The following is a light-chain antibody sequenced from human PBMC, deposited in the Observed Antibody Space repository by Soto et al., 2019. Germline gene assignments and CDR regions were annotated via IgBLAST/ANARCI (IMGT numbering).Light chain of an antibody. V-gene: IGLV2-14*01. CDR2: EVI. J-gene: IGLJ3*02. CDR1: SSDVGDYNS. CDR3: SSFTSSSTWV. Sequence: QSALTQPASVSGSPGQSITISCTGTSSDVGDYNSVSWYQQHPGKAPKLMIYEVINRPSGVSNRFSGSKSGNTASLTISGLQAEDGADYYCSSFTSSSTWVFGGGTKLTVL.